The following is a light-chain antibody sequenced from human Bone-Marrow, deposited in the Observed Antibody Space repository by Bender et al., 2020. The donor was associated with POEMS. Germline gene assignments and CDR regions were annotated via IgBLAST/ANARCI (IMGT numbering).Light chain of an antibody. CDR1: KLGDKY. Sequence: SYELTQPPSESVSPGQTASITCSGDKLGDKYVFWYQQKAGQSPVLVIYQDTKRPSGITERFSASNAGNTATLTISGTQAMDEADYYCQAWDSSIVFGGGTRLTVL. V-gene: IGLV3-1*01. CDR3: QAWDSSIV. CDR2: QDT. J-gene: IGLJ2*01.